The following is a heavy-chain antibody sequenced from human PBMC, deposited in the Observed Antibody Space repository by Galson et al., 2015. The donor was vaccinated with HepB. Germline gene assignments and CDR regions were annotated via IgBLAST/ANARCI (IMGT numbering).Heavy chain of an antibody. D-gene: IGHD5-12*01. CDR2: IKSKTDGGTT. V-gene: IGHV3-15*07. Sequence: SLRLSCAASGFTFSNAWMNWVRQAPGKGLEWVGRIKSKTDGGTTDYAAPVKGRFTISRDDSKNTLYLQMNSLKTEDTAVYYCTTDSWSRSSGYDDKAHPRFDYWGQGTLVTVSS. J-gene: IGHJ4*02. CDR3: TTDSWSRSSGYDDKAHPRFDY. CDR1: GFTFSNAW.